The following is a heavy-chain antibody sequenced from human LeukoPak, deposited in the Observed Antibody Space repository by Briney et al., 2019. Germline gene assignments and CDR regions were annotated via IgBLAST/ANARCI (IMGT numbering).Heavy chain of an antibody. CDR3: TRAKRGPFDY. CDR1: GFTFSNHA. CDR2: VSFDGSKK. Sequence: PGGSLRLSCAASGFTFSNHAIHWVRQAPGKGLDWVAVVSFDGSKKYYADSVKGRFTISRDNSKNTLYLQMNTLRPDDTAVYYCTRAKRGPFDYWGQGTLVTVSS. V-gene: IGHV3-30-3*01. J-gene: IGHJ4*01.